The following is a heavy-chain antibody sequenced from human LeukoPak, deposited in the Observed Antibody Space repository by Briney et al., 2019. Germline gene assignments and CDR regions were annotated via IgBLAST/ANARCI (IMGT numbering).Heavy chain of an antibody. J-gene: IGHJ4*02. CDR1: GFTFSSYS. V-gene: IGHV3-48*01. Sequence: GGSLRLSCAASGFTFSSYSMNWVRQAPGKGLEPVSHISSSSSSIYYAYSVKGRFTISIDNAKNSLYLQMNSLRAEDTAVYYCASGIDYWGQGTLVTVSS. CDR3: ASGIDY. CDR2: ISSSSSSI.